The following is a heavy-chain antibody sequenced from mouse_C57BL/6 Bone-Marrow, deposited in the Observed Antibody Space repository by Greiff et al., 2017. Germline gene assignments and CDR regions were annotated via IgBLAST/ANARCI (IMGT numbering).Heavy chain of an antibody. D-gene: IGHD2-4*01. Sequence: QVQLQQPGAELVMPGASVKLSCKASGYTFTSYWMHWVKQRPGQGLEWIGEIDPSDSYTKYNQKFKGKSTLTVDKSSSTAYMQLSSLTSEDSAVYYCARKGIYDYDGGFAYWGQGTLVTVSA. CDR2: IDPSDSYT. CDR3: ARKGIYDYDGGFAY. J-gene: IGHJ3*01. CDR1: GYTFTSYW. V-gene: IGHV1-69*01.